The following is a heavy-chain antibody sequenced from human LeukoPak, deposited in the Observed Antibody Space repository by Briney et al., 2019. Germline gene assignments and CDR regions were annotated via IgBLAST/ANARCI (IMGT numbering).Heavy chain of an antibody. CDR2: IGTAGDT. J-gene: IGHJ5*02. Sequence: SGGSLRLSCAASGFTFSSYDMHWVRQATGKGLEWVSAIGTAGDTYYPGSVKGRFTISRDNSKNTLYLQMNSLRAEDTAVYYCAKGVVVPAATNWFDPWGQGTLVTVSS. CDR3: AKGVVVPAATNWFDP. CDR1: GFTFSSYD. D-gene: IGHD2-2*01. V-gene: IGHV3-13*01.